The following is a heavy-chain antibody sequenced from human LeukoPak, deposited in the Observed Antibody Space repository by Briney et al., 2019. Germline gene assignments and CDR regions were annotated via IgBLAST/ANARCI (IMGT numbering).Heavy chain of an antibody. V-gene: IGHV1-2*02. CDR2: INPNSGGT. D-gene: IGHD3-10*01. J-gene: IGHJ6*03. CDR1: GYTFTCYY. Sequence: ASVKVSCKASGYTFTCYYMHWVRQAPGQGLEWMGWINPNSGGTNYAQKFQGRVTMTRDTSISTAYMELSRLRSDDTAVEYCWREPDGSGYDYYYMDVWGKGTTVTVSS. CDR3: WREPDGSGYDYYYMDV.